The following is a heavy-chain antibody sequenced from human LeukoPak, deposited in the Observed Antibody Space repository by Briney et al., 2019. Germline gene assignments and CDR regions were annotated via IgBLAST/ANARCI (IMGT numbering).Heavy chain of an antibody. D-gene: IGHD5-18*01. V-gene: IGHV1-2*02. Sequence: ASVKVSCKASGYTFTGYYMHWVRQAPEQGLEWMGWINPNSGGTNYAQKFQGRVTMTRDTSISTAYMELSRLRSDDTAVYYCARTTEGGYSYGYFYYYYMDVWGKGTTVTISS. CDR1: GYTFTGYY. J-gene: IGHJ6*03. CDR2: INPNSGGT. CDR3: ARTTEGGYSYGYFYYYYMDV.